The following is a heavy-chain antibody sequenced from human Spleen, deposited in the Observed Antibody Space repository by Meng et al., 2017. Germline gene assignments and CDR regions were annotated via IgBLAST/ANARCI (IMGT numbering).Heavy chain of an antibody. Sequence: QVQLQQWGAGLLKPPETLSLTCGVCAGSFSAYYWSWIRQPPGKGLQLIGEIYHGGDTNYNPSLKSRVTIAIDKSKNQFSLKLSSVTAADTAVYYCASWIYSCGWQWGQGALVTVSS. CDR3: ASWIYSCGWQ. V-gene: IGHV4-34*02. J-gene: IGHJ4*02. D-gene: IGHD6-19*01. CDR2: IYHGGDT. CDR1: AGSFSAYY.